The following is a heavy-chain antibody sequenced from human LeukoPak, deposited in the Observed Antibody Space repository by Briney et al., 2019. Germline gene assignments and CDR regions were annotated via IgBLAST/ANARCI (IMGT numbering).Heavy chain of an antibody. CDR3: ARTTEGYCSSTRCYGFDYYYYMDV. D-gene: IGHD2-2*01. Sequence: SETLSLTCTVSGGSISSYYWSWIRQPPGKRLEWIGYIHYSGGTNYNPSLRGRVTISLDMSKNQFSLKLSSVTAADTAVYYCARTTEGYCSSTRCYGFDYYYYMDVWGKGTTVTISS. J-gene: IGHJ6*03. CDR1: GGSISSYY. CDR2: IHYSGGT. V-gene: IGHV4-59*01.